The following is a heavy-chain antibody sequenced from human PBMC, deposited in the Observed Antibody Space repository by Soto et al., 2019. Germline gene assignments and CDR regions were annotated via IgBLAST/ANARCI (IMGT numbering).Heavy chain of an antibody. V-gene: IGHV3-23*01. D-gene: IGHD1-26*01. CDR2: ISGSGGST. CDR3: AKRGDSGRYYLDY. CDR1: GXTRSSYS. J-gene: IGHJ4*02. Sequence: GSLRLSCAASGXTRSSYSMGWVRQAPGKGLEWVSSISGSGGSTYYADSVNGRFTISRDNSKNTLYLQMNSLSAEDTAVYYCAKRGDSGRYYLDYWAQGTLVTVSA.